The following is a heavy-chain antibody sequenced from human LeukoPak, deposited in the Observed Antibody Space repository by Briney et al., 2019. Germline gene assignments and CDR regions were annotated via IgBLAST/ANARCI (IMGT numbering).Heavy chain of an antibody. CDR3: ARGITIFGVVIIGWFDP. CDR1: GYTFTGYY. V-gene: IGHV1-2*02. J-gene: IGHJ5*02. Sequence: ASVTVSCKASGYTFTGYYMHWVRQAPGQGLEWMGWINPNSGGTNYVQKFQGRVTMTRDTSLSTAYVELSRLRSDDTAVYYCARGITIFGVVIIGWFDPWGQGTLVSVS. CDR2: INPNSGGT. D-gene: IGHD3-3*01.